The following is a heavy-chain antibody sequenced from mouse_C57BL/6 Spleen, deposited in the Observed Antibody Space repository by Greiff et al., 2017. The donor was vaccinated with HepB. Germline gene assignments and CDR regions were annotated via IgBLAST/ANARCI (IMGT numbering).Heavy chain of an antibody. J-gene: IGHJ1*03. CDR3: ARGYYDGYFDV. Sequence: VQGVESGAELVRPGTSVKMSCKASGYTFTNYWIGWAKQRPGHGLEWIGDIYPGGGYTNYNEKFKGKATLTADKSSSTAYMQFSSLTSEDSAIYYCARGYYDGYFDVWGTGTTVTVSS. D-gene: IGHD2-4*01. CDR2: IYPGGGYT. V-gene: IGHV1-63*01. CDR1: GYTFTNYW.